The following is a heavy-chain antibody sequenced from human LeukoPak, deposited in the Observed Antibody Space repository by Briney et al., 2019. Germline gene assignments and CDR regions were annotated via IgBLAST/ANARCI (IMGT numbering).Heavy chain of an antibody. CDR2: IYSGDADT. D-gene: IGHD6-13*01. V-gene: IGHV5-51*01. Sequence: GESLPFSCTGSAYSFTSYWIGWVRQMPGKGLEWMGIIYSGDADTRYSPSFQGQVTISADKSISTAYLQWSSLKASDTAMYYCARLVTYSSSWNSYYYCYGMDVWGKGTTVTVSS. CDR3: ARLVTYSSSWNSYYYCYGMDV. CDR1: AYSFTSYW. J-gene: IGHJ6*04.